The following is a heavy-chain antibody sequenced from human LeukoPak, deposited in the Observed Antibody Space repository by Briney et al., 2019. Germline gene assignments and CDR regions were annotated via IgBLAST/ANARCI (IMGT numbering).Heavy chain of an antibody. J-gene: IGHJ4*02. CDR2: WHFASNK. CDR3: ARDLCSTTSCFDY. Sequence: PGGSLRLSCVTSGFIFSSYGIHWVRQAPGKGLEWVAWHFASNKYYAESVRGRFTMSRDNSKSTLYLQMDSLRVEDTAVYYCARDLCSTTSCFDYWGQGTLVTFSS. D-gene: IGHD2-2*01. V-gene: IGHV3-33*01. CDR1: GFIFSSYG.